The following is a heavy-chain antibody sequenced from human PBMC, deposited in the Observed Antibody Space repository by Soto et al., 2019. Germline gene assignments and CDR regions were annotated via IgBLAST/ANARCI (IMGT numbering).Heavy chain of an antibody. J-gene: IGHJ4*02. CDR3: PHRQGVVYCTNGVCYSSYYFHY. D-gene: IGHD2-8*01. V-gene: IGHV2-5*02. Sequence: QITLKESGPRLVKPTQTLTLTCTFAGFSLSTSGVGGGWIRQPRGKALEGLALFSWDDGKRYSPSLKSGLTITKASSKNQVVLTMTNMDPVDTATYYCPHRQGVVYCTNGVCYSSYYFHYWGQGTLVTVSS. CDR2: FSWDDGK. CDR1: GFSLSTSGVG.